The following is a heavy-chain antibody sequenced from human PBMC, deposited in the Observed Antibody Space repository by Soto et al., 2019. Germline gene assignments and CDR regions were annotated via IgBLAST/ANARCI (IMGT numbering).Heavy chain of an antibody. V-gene: IGHV4-34*01. J-gene: IGHJ4*02. Sequence: PSETLSLTCAVYGGSFSGYYWSWIRQPPGKGLEWIGEINHSGSTNYNPSLKSRVTISVDTSKNQFSLKLSSVTAADTAVYYCARGPSYSYSVVVVAASSLTFDYWGQGTLVTVSS. CDR3: ARGPSYSYSVVVVAASSLTFDY. D-gene: IGHD2-15*01. CDR2: INHSGST. CDR1: GGSFSGYY.